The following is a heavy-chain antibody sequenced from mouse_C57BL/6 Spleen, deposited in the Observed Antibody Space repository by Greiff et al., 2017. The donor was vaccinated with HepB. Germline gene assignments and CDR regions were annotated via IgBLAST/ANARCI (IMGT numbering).Heavy chain of an antibody. D-gene: IGHD2-3*01. CDR1: GYTFTDYN. CDR2: INPNNGGT. J-gene: IGHJ2*01. V-gene: IGHV1-22*01. Sequence: EVKLMESGPELVKPGASVKMSCKASGYTFTDYNMHWVKQSHGKSLEWIGYINPNNGGTSYNQKFKGKATLTVNKSSSTAYMELRSLTSEDSAVYYCARNGYYSYFDYWGQGTTLTVSS. CDR3: ARNGYYSYFDY.